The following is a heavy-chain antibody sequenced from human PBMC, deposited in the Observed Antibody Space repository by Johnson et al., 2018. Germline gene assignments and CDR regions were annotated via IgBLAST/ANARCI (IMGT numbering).Heavy chain of an antibody. Sequence: QVQLVESGGGVVQPGRSLRLSCAASGFTFSNYGMHWVRQAPGKGLEWVTVISYDGSNKQYADSVKGRFTISRDNSKNTLDLQMNSLRVEDTAVYYGAKDNGPTMIRCFQHWGQGTLVTVSS. J-gene: IGHJ1*01. V-gene: IGHV3-30*18. CDR3: AKDNGPTMIRCFQH. CDR2: ISYDGSNK. CDR1: GFTFSNYG. D-gene: IGHD3-22*01.